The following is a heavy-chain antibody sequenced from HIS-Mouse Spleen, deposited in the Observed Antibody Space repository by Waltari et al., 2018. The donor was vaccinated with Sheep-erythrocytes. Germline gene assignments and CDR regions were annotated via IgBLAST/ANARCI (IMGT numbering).Heavy chain of an antibody. CDR2: ISYDGSNK. Sequence: QVQLVESGGGVVQPGRSLRLSCAASGFTFSSYGMHWVRQAPGKGLEWVAVISYDGSNKYYADSVKGRFTISRDNSKNTLYLQMNSLRTEDTAVYYCAISPGAARPNWFDPWGQGTLVTVSS. D-gene: IGHD6-6*01. V-gene: IGHV3-30*03. CDR1: GFTFSSYG. J-gene: IGHJ5*02. CDR3: AISPGAARPNWFDP.